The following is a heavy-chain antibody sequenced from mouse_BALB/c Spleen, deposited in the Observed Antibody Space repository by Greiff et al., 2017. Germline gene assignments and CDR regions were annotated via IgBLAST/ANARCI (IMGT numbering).Heavy chain of an antibody. CDR3: ARDDGYYVIAY. CDR1: GYTFTSYW. D-gene: IGHD2-3*01. Sequence: VQLQQSGAELAKPGASVKMSCKASGYTFTSYWMHWVKQRPGQGLEWIGYINPSTGYTEYNQKFKDKATLTADKSSSTAYMQLSSLTSEDSAVYYCARDDGYYVIAYWGQGTLVTVSA. V-gene: IGHV1-7*01. J-gene: IGHJ3*01. CDR2: INPSTGYT.